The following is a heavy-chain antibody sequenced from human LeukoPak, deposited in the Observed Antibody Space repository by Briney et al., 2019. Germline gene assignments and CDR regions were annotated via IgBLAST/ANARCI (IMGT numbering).Heavy chain of an antibody. Sequence: SETLSLTCGVSGGSISNTNWWSWVRQPPGQGLGWIGEISLTGLTHYNPSLESRVTVSLDKSKNQLSLNLTSVTAADTAVYYCSRENGAFSPFGYWGQGTLVTVLS. CDR3: SRENGAFSPFGY. CDR1: GGSISNTNW. J-gene: IGHJ4*02. CDR2: ISLTGLT. V-gene: IGHV4-4*02. D-gene: IGHD2-8*01.